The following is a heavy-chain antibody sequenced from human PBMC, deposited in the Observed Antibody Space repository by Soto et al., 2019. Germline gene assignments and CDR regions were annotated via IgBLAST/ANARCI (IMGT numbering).Heavy chain of an antibody. Sequence: QVQLQQWGAGLLKPSETLSLTCAVYGGSFSGYYWSWIRQPPGKGLEWIGEINHSGSTNYNPSLRSRVPISVDTSKNQFSLKLSSVTAADTAVYYCAGEVGELSYWGQGTLVTVSS. V-gene: IGHV4-34*01. CDR1: GGSFSGYY. CDR3: AGEVGELSY. D-gene: IGHD3-10*01. CDR2: INHSGST. J-gene: IGHJ4*02.